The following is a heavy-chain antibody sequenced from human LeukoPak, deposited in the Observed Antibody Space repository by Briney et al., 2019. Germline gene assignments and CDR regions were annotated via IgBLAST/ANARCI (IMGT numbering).Heavy chain of an antibody. CDR1: GFTFSSYA. CDR3: ARGSGDLDY. J-gene: IGHJ4*02. Sequence: PGXSLRLSCAASGFTFSSYAMHWVRQAPGKGLEYVSAISSNGGSTYYENSVKGRFTISRDNSKSTLYLQMGSLRAEDMAVYYCARGSGDLDYWGQGTLVTVSS. D-gene: IGHD4-17*01. V-gene: IGHV3-64*01. CDR2: ISSNGGST.